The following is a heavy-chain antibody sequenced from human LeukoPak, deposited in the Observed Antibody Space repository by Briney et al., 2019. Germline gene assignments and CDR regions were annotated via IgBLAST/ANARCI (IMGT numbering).Heavy chain of an antibody. V-gene: IGHV7-4-1*02. CDR3: ARVSAAAGWMGDAFDI. J-gene: IGHJ3*02. Sequence: ASVKVSCKASGYTFTGYYMHWVRQAPGQGLEWMGWINTNTGNPTYAQGFTGRFVFSLDTSVSTAYLQISSLKAEDTAVYYCARVSAAAGWMGDAFDIWGQGTMVTVSS. CDR2: INTNTGNP. D-gene: IGHD6-13*01. CDR1: GYTFTGYY.